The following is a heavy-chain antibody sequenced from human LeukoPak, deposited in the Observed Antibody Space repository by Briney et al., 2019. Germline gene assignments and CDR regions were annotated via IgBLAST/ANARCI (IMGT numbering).Heavy chain of an antibody. CDR3: ARVPIAVAPFDY. D-gene: IGHD6-19*01. Sequence: GGSLRLSCAASGFTFSSYEMNWVRQAPGKGLEWVSYISSSGSTIYYADSVKGRFTISRDNAKNSLYLQMNSLRAEDMAVYYCARVPIAVAPFDYWGQGTLVTVSS. CDR1: GFTFSSYE. CDR2: ISSSGSTI. J-gene: IGHJ4*02. V-gene: IGHV3-48*03.